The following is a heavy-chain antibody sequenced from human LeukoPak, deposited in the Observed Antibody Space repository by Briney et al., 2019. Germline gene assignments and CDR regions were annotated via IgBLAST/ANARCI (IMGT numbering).Heavy chain of an antibody. Sequence: GGSLRLSCAASGFTFDDYAMHWVRQAPGKGLEWVSSISSSSSYIYYADSVKGRFTISRDNAKNSLYLQMNSLRAEDTAVYYCARAPGPASMDVWGKGTTVTVSS. V-gene: IGHV3-21*01. CDR1: GFTFDDYA. D-gene: IGHD3-10*01. CDR3: ARAPGPASMDV. J-gene: IGHJ6*03. CDR2: ISSSSSYI.